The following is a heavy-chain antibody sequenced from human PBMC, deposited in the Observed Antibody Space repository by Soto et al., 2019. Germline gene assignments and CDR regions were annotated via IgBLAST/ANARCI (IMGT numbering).Heavy chain of an antibody. CDR1: GFTFNTHW. Sequence: PXESLRLSCTASGFTFNTHWMHWVRQAPGKGLVWVSRIYFDGITTNYADSVKGRLTVSRDNAKNTVYLHVNTLRDEDTAVYYCARGGAMGVDYWGQGTLVTVSS. V-gene: IGHV3-74*01. J-gene: IGHJ4*02. CDR2: IYFDGITT. CDR3: ARGGAMGVDY. D-gene: IGHD1-26*01.